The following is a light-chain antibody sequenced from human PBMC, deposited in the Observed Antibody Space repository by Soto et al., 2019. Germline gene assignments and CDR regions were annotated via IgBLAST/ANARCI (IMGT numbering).Light chain of an antibody. CDR3: QQYGSSPRT. V-gene: IGKV3-20*01. CDR2: GAS. J-gene: IGKJ1*01. Sequence: EIVLTQSPGTLSLSPGERATLSCRASQTVSSSLAWYQQKPGQAPRLLIFGASTRAAGFPDRFSGSGSGTDFTLTISRLDPEDFAVYYCQQYGSSPRTFGQGTKVDIK. CDR1: QTVSSS.